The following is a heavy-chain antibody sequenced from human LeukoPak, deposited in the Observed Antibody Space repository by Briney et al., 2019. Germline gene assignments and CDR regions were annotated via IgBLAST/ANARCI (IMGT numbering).Heavy chain of an antibody. Sequence: GGSLRLSCEASGFTFSTYSMNWVRQAPGKGLEWISYISTSTTTTYYADSVKGRFTISRDNAKNSLYLQMNSLRAEDTAVYYCARDLMGIAYRGAFYYWGQGTLVTVSS. CDR1: GFTFSTYS. CDR2: ISTSTTTT. CDR3: ARDLMGIAYRGAFYY. J-gene: IGHJ4*02. V-gene: IGHV3-48*04. D-gene: IGHD6-13*01.